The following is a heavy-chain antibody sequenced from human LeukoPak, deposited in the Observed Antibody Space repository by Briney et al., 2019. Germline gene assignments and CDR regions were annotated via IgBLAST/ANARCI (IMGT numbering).Heavy chain of an antibody. Sequence: ASVKVSCKASGYTFTSYAMHWVRQAPGQRLEWMGWISAGNGNTKYSQKFQGRVTITRDTSASTAYMELSSLRSEDTAVYYCATDPTRYCSGGSCYSWRYFDYWGQGTLVTVSS. CDR1: GYTFTSYA. V-gene: IGHV1-3*01. CDR3: ATDPTRYCSGGSCYSWRYFDY. J-gene: IGHJ4*02. CDR2: ISAGNGNT. D-gene: IGHD2-15*01.